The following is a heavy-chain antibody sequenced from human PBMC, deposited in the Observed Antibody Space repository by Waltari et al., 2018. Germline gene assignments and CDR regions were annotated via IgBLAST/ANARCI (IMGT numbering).Heavy chain of an antibody. CDR2: INPNSGDT. Sequence: QVQLVQSGAEVKKPGASVKVSCKASGYTFTGYYMHWVRQAPGQGLEWMGWINPNSGDTNYAQKFQGRVTMTRDTSISTAYMELSRLRSDDTAVYYCARDIAARVYYYYGMDVWGQGTTVTVSS. D-gene: IGHD6-6*01. CDR3: ARDIAARVYYYYGMDV. CDR1: GYTFTGYY. V-gene: IGHV1-2*02. J-gene: IGHJ6*02.